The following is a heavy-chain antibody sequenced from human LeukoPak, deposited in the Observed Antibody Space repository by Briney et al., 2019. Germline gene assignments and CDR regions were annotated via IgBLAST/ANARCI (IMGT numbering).Heavy chain of an antibody. CDR2: IYGTRSAT. Sequence: GGSLRLSCAASGFTFSGLAMSWVRQAPGKGLEWVSGIYGTRSATFYADPVKGRFTISRDNSQNTLYLQMSGLKTEDTAVYYCAKLNDGSVYSAPDYWGQGTLVTVSS. V-gene: IGHV3-23*01. D-gene: IGHD3-22*01. CDR1: GFTFSGLA. J-gene: IGHJ4*02. CDR3: AKLNDGSVYSAPDY.